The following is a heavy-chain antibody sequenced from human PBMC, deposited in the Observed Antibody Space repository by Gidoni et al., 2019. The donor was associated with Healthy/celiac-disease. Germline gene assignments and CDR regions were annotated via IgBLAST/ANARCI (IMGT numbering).Heavy chain of an antibody. D-gene: IGHD3-9*01. CDR2: IYYRGST. CDR3: ARVPLYYDILTGYNWGEFDP. J-gene: IGHJ5*02. Sequence: QVQLQESGPGRVKPSQTLSLTCTVSGGSISSGGYYWSWIRQHPGKGLVWIGYIYYRGSTYYNPSLKSRVTISVDTSKNQFSLKLSSVTAADTAVYYCARVPLYYDILTGYNWGEFDPWGQGTLVTVSS. CDR1: GGSISSGGYY. V-gene: IGHV4-31*03.